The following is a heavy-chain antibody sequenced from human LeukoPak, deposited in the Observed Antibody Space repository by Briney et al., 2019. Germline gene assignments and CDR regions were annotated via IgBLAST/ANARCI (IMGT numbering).Heavy chain of an antibody. CDR1: GFTFNDYN. CDR3: AKVNRAYSSSSSLNFDS. J-gene: IGHJ4*02. D-gene: IGHD6-6*01. Sequence: GGSLRLSCAASGFTFNDYNIHWVRQPPGKGLEWVSLISWDGSTTYYADSVKGRFTISRDNSKNSLFLQTNRLRTEDTAFYYCAKVNRAYSSSSSLNFDSWGQGTLVTVSS. CDR2: ISWDGSTT. V-gene: IGHV3-43*01.